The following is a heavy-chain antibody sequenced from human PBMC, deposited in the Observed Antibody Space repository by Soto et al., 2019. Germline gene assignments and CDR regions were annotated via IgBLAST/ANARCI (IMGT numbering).Heavy chain of an antibody. CDR1: GFTLSDHY. CDR3: ARSGGMDV. V-gene: IGHV3-72*01. J-gene: IGHJ6*02. CDR2: SRNKANSYTT. D-gene: IGHD3-3*01. Sequence: EVQLVESGGGLGQPGGSLRLSCAASGFTLSDHYMDWVRQAPGKGLEWVGRSRNKANSYTTEHAASVKGRFTISRDDSKNSLYLQMNSLKTEDTAVYYCARSGGMDVWGQGTTVTVSS.